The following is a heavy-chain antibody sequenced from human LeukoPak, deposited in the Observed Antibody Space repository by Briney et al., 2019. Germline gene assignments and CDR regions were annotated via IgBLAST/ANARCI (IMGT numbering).Heavy chain of an antibody. J-gene: IGHJ1*01. CDR1: GFSLTTSGLG. V-gene: IGHV2-5*02. CDR3: ARTGLRPNIVVDTPLYFHH. D-gene: IGHD5-18*01. Sequence: SGPTLVTPTQTLTLTCTFSGFSLTTSGLGVGWIRQPPGKALEWLAVIYWDDEKRYSPSLETRLTVTKDTSSNQVFLTMTNMDPVDTASYYCARTGLRPNIVVDTPLYFHHWGQGTLVTVSS. CDR2: IYWDDEK.